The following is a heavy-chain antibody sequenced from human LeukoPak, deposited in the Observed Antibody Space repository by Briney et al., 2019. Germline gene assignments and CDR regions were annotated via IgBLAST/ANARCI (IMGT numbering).Heavy chain of an antibody. CDR3: ARRNSYRLVPILY. CDR2: IYTSGST. D-gene: IGHD4-23*01. Sequence: SETLSLTCTVSGGSISSGSYYWSWIRQPAGKGLEWIGRIYTSGSTNYNPSLKSRVTISVDTSKNQFSLKLSSVTAADTAVYYCARRNSYRLVPILYWGQGTLVTVSS. V-gene: IGHV4-61*02. CDR1: GGSISSGSYY. J-gene: IGHJ4*02.